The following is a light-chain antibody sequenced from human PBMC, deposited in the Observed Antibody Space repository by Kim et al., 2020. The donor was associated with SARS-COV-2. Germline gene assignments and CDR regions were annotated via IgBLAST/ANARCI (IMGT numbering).Light chain of an antibody. J-gene: IGKJ1*01. Sequence: VSAGERATHSCRASQSVRSNVAWYQEKPGQAPRLRIYGEATRATGIPARFSGSGSGTEFTLTISSLQSEEFAVYYCQQYNNWPWRFGQGTKVDIK. CDR3: QQYNNWPWR. V-gene: IGKV3-15*01. CDR1: QSVRSN. CDR2: GEA.